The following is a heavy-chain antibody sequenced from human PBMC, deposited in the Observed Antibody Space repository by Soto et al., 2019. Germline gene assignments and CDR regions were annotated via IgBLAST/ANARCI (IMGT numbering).Heavy chain of an antibody. V-gene: IGHV3-21*01. J-gene: IGHJ3*02. CDR2: ISSSSSYI. D-gene: IGHD3-3*01. Sequence: GGSLRLSCAASGFTFSSYSMNWVRQAPGKGLEWVSSISSSSSYIYYADSVKGRFTISRDNAKNSLYLQMNSLRTEDTAVYYCARDPFLKAFDIWGQGTMVTVSS. CDR1: GFTFSSYS. CDR3: ARDPFLKAFDI.